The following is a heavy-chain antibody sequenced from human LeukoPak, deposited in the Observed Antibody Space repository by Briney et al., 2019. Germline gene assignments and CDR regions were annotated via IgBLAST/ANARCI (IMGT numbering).Heavy chain of an antibody. CDR2: INHSGST. V-gene: IGHV4-34*01. CDR3: ARVLTAYFDH. D-gene: IGHD1-20*01. Sequence: PSETLSLTCAVYGGSFSGYYWSWIRQPPGKGLEWIGEINHSGSTNYNPSLKSRVTISVDTSKNQFSLNLSSVTAADTAVYYCARVLTAYFDHWGQGTLVTVSS. CDR1: GGSFSGYY. J-gene: IGHJ4*02.